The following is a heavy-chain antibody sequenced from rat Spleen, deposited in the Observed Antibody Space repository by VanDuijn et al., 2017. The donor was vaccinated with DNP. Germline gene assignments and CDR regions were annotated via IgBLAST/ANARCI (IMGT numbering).Heavy chain of an antibody. J-gene: IGHJ3*01. CDR2: VWYDGET. Sequence: QVQLRESGPGLVQPSETLSLTCTVSGFSLTSSSVSWVRQPSGKRPEWMGRVWYDGETAYNSALRSRLSFSRVTSKNQVFLKMNSLKTYYTGTYYCIRDCGGNWLAYWGQGTLVTVSS. CDR3: IRDCGGNWLAY. CDR1: GFSLTSSS. D-gene: IGHD1-1*01. V-gene: IGHV2-63*01.